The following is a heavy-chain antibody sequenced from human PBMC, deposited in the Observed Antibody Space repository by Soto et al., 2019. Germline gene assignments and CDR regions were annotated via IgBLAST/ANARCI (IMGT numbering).Heavy chain of an antibody. CDR2: INAGNGNT. D-gene: IGHD6-19*01. V-gene: IGHV1-3*01. J-gene: IGHJ4*02. CDR1: GYTFTSYA. CDR3: ARGRGSSGWYYFDY. Sequence: GASVKVSCKASGYTFTSYAMHWVRQAPGQRLEWMGWINAGNGNTKYSQKFQGRVTITRDTSASTAYMELSSLRSEDTAVYYCARGRGSSGWYYFDYWGQGTLVTSPQ.